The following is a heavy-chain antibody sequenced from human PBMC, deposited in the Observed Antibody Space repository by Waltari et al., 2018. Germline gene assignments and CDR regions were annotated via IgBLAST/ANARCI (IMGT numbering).Heavy chain of an antibody. D-gene: IGHD1-26*01. V-gene: IGHV4-30-4*08. CDR3: ARESGATGCDS. J-gene: IGHJ5*01. CDR1: GDTISGGDYY. CDR2: IYYSGST. Sequence: QVQLQESDPGLVKPSQTLSLTCAVSGDTISGGDYYWTWIRQPPGKGLEWIGYIYYSGSTYYNPSLKSRVTISIDTSKNQFSLRLSSVTAADTAVYYCARESGATGCDSWGQGTLVTVSS.